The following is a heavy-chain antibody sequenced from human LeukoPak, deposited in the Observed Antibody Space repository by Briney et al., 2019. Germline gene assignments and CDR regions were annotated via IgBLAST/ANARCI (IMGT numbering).Heavy chain of an antibody. J-gene: IGHJ6*02. V-gene: IGHV3-64*04. CDR3: ARDLGGDSGWSYGMDV. CDR1: GFTFSSYA. D-gene: IGHD2-21*02. Sequence: GGSLRLSCSASGFTFSSYAMHWVRQAPGKGLEYVSAISSNGGSTYYADSVKGRFTISRDNSKNTLFLQMNSLRSEDTAVFYCARDLGGDSGWSYGMDVWGQGTTVTVSS. CDR2: ISSNGGST.